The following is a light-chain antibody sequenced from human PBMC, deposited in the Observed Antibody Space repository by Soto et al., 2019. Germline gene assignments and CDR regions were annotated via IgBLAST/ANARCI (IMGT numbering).Light chain of an antibody. CDR1: SSDVGGYKY. V-gene: IGLV2-14*01. J-gene: IGLJ3*02. CDR2: DVS. CDR3: SSYTSSSTLDWV. Sequence: QSALTQPASVSGSPGQSITISCTGTSSDVGGYKYVSWYQQHPGKAPKLMIYDVSNRPSGVSNRFSGSKSGNTASLTISGLQAEDEADYYCSSYTSSSTLDWVFGGGTQLTVL.